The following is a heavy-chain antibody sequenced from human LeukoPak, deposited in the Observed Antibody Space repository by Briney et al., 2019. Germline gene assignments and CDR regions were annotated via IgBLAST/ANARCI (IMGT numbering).Heavy chain of an antibody. Sequence: SETLSPTCTVSGGSISSYYWSWIRQPAGKGLEWIGRIYTSGSTNCNPSLKSRVTMSVDTSKNQFSLKLSSVTAADTAVYYCARGSRSGYCSGGSCYRRPRWFDPWGQGTLVTVSS. CDR3: ARGSRSGYCSGGSCYRRPRWFDP. J-gene: IGHJ5*02. V-gene: IGHV4-4*07. CDR2: IYTSGST. D-gene: IGHD2-15*01. CDR1: GGSISSYY.